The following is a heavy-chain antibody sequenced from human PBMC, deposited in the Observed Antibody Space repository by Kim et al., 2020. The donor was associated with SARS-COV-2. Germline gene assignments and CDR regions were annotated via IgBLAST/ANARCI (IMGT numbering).Heavy chain of an antibody. J-gene: IGHJ4*02. D-gene: IGHD1-1*01. Sequence: YADSVKGRFTISRDNSKNTLYLQMNSLRAEDTAVYYCAKDRERGLEPFDYWGQGTLVTVSS. V-gene: IGHV3-23*01. CDR3: AKDRERGLEPFDY.